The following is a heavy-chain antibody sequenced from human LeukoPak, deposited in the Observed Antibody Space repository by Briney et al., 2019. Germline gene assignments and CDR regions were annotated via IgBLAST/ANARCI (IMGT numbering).Heavy chain of an antibody. CDR2: SGST. J-gene: IGHJ4*02. D-gene: IGHD3-3*01. Sequence: PSQTLSLTCTVSGGSISSGGYYWSWIRQHPGKGLEWIGYSGSTYYNPSLKSRVTISVDTSKNQFSLKLSSVTAADTAVYYCARAEWSVIDYWGQGTLVTVSS. V-gene: IGHV4-31*03. CDR3: ARAEWSVIDY. CDR1: GGSISSGGYY.